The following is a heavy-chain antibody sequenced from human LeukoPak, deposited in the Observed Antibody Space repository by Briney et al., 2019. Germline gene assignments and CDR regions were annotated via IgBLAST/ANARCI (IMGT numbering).Heavy chain of an antibody. CDR3: AREQITMVRGVMYYNMDV. D-gene: IGHD3-10*01. V-gene: IGHV3-74*01. Sequence: GGTLRLSCGASGFTFRSYWMRWVRQAPGKGVVWVSRINSDGSSTSYADSVKGRFTISRDNAKNTVYLQMNRLRAEDTAVYYCAREQITMVRGVMYYNMDVWGKGTTVTVSS. CDR2: INSDGSST. CDR1: GFTFRSYW. J-gene: IGHJ6*03.